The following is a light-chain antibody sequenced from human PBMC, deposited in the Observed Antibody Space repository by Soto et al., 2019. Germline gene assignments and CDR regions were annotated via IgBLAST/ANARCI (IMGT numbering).Light chain of an antibody. CDR2: RNN. Sequence: QSVLTQSPSASGTPGQRVTISCSGSTSNIGSNTVHWYQQLPGTAPKLLMYRNNQRPSGVPDRFSGSKSGTSASLAISGLQSEDEADYYCAAWDDSLDGYGFGTGTKLTVL. CDR1: TSNIGSNT. J-gene: IGLJ1*01. V-gene: IGLV1-44*01. CDR3: AAWDDSLDGYG.